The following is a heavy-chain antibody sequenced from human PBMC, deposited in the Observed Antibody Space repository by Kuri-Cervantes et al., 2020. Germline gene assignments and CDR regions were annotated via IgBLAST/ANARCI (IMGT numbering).Heavy chain of an antibody. J-gene: IGHJ5*02. CDR3: ARASYCGGDCPPRFDP. V-gene: IGHV4-34*01. D-gene: IGHD2-21*01. CDR2: INHSGST. CDR1: VGSFSGFY. Sequence: SQTLSLTCAVSVGSFSGFYWSWIRQPPGKGLEWIGEINHSGSTNYNPSLKSRVTISVDTSKNQFSLKLSSVTAAETAVYYCARASYCGGDCPPRFDPWGQGTLVTVSS.